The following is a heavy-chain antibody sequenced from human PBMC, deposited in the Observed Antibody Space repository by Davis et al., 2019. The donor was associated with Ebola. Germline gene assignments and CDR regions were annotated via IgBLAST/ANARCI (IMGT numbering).Heavy chain of an antibody. CDR2: INWNSGST. CDR3: ARDIKAIWSGYLDY. Sequence: GGSLRPSCVASGFSFADHAVHWVRQVPGKGLEWVSRINWNSGSTGYAESVQGRFTISRDNAKTSLFLQMNSLSVEDTALYYCARDIKAIWSGYLDYWGQGALVTVSS. J-gene: IGHJ4*02. D-gene: IGHD3-3*01. V-gene: IGHV3-9*01. CDR1: GFSFADHA.